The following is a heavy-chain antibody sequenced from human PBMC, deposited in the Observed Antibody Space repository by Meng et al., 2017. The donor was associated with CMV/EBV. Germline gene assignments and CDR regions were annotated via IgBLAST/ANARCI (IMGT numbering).Heavy chain of an antibody. D-gene: IGHD3-3*01. CDR3: ARDGVVFGVVTLFDY. V-gene: IGHV1-2*02. Sequence: ASVKVSCKASGYTFTGYYMHWVRQAPGQGLEWMGWINPNSGGTNYAQKFQGRVTMTRDTSISTAYMELSRLRSDDTAVYYCARDGVVFGVVTLFDYWGQGTLVTV. CDR2: INPNSGGT. J-gene: IGHJ4*02. CDR1: GYTFTGYY.